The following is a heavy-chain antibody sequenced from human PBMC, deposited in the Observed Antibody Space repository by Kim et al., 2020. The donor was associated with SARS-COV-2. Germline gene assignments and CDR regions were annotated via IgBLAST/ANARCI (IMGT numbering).Heavy chain of an antibody. CDR2: ISGSISGSTSYI. D-gene: IGHD3-16*01. V-gene: IGHV3-21*06. CDR3: ARGAESWGKAAFDI. Sequence: GGSLRLSCAASGFTFSTYHMNWVRQAPGKGLEWVSFISGSISGSTSYIYYADSVKGRFTISRDNDNNPLYLQMNSLRAQDTAVYYCARGAESWGKAAFDIWGQGIMVTVSS. J-gene: IGHJ3*02. CDR1: GFTFSTYH.